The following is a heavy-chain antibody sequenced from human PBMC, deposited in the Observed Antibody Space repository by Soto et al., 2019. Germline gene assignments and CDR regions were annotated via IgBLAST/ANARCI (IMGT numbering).Heavy chain of an antibody. D-gene: IGHD3-22*01. Sequence: QVQLVESGGGVVQPGRSLRLSCAASGFTFSSYGMHWVRQAPGKWLEWVAVIWYDGSNKYYADSVKGRFTISRDNSKNTLYLQMNSLRADDTAVYYCARDYDSSGYPRYYFDYRGQGTLVTVSS. CDR1: GFTFSSYG. V-gene: IGHV3-33*01. CDR2: IWYDGSNK. J-gene: IGHJ4*02. CDR3: ARDYDSSGYPRYYFDY.